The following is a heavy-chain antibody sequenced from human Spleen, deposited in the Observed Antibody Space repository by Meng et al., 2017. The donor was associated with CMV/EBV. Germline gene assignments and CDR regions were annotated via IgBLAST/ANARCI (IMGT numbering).Heavy chain of an antibody. V-gene: IGHV4-34*01. D-gene: IGHD3-3*01. CDR1: SVSSYY. CDR3: ARGQGFAVFGVVTSGWFDP. CDR2: INHSGST. Sequence: SVSSYYWTWIRQSPGKGLEWIGEINHSGSTKYKPSLKSRVIISIDTSKNHFSLKLSSVTAADTAVYYCARGQGFAVFGVVTSGWFDPWGQGTLVTVSS. J-gene: IGHJ5*02.